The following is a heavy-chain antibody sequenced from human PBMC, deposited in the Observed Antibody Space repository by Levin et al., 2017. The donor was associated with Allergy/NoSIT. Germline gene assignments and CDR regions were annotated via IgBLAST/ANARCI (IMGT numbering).Heavy chain of an antibody. V-gene: IGHV3-30-3*01. J-gene: IGHJ4*02. D-gene: IGHD1-1*01. Sequence: PGGSLRLSCAASGFTFSNYAMHWVRQAPGKGLEWVGVISDDGSSEFYIDSVKGRFTISRDNSKNRLYLQMDSLRAADTALYYGEREIAEEGTWGQGTLVIVSS. CDR2: ISDDGSSE. CDR3: EREIAEEGT. CDR1: GFTFSNYA.